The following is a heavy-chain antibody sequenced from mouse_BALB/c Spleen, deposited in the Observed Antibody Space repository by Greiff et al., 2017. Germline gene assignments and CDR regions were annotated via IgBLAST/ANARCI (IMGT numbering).Heavy chain of an antibody. CDR3: ASDYLGRGYFDY. J-gene: IGHJ2*01. CDR1: GFTFSDYG. CDR2: ISNLEFSI. V-gene: IGHV5-15*02. D-gene: IGHD4-1*01. Sequence: EVMLVESGGGLVQPGGSRKLSCAASGFTFSDYGMAWVRQAPGKGPEWVAFISNLEFSIYYADTVTGRFTISRENAKNTLYLEMSSLRSEDTAMYYCASDYLGRGYFDYWGQGTTLTVSS.